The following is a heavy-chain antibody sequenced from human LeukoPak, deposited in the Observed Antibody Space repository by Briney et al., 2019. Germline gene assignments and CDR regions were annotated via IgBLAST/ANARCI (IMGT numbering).Heavy chain of an antibody. CDR1: GGSISSGGYS. Sequence: SQTLSLTCAVSGGSISSGGYSWSWIRQPPGKGLEWIGYIYHSGSTYYNPSLKSRVTISVDRSKNQFSLKLSSVTAADTAVYYCARLLRDSSGYYVFDYWAREPWSPSPQ. CDR2: IYHSGST. J-gene: IGHJ4*02. V-gene: IGHV4-30-2*01. CDR3: ARLLRDSSGYYVFDY. D-gene: IGHD3-22*01.